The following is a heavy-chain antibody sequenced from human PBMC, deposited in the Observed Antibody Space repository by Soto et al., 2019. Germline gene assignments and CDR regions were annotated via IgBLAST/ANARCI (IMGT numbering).Heavy chain of an antibody. Sequence: QDQLVQSGAEVKKPGASVTVSCKASGYSFTNYGITWVRQAPGQGLEWMGWISGFNGNTHYAQKLQGRVTMTTDATTGTAYMELRRLRSDGPALEYWAGDRGVAPPLAGKPHYLHLMGLWGKGTTVTVSS. J-gene: IGHJ6*03. CDR1: GYSFTNYG. CDR2: ISGFNGNT. V-gene: IGHV1-18*01. CDR3: AGDRGVAPPLAGKPHYLHLMGL. D-gene: IGHD6-19*01.